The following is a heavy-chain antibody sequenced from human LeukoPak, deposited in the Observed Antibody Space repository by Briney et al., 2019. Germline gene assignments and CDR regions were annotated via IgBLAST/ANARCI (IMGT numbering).Heavy chain of an antibody. CDR3: ARRSSGRPVDY. V-gene: IGHV4-59*01. Sequence: SETLSLTCTVSGGSISGYYWSWIRQPPGKRLEWIGYVYDSGSTTYNPSLKSRVTISVDTSKNQFSLKLSSVTAADTAVYYCARRSSGRPVDYWGQGTLVTVSS. D-gene: IGHD3-3*01. J-gene: IGHJ4*02. CDR2: VYDSGST. CDR1: GGSISGYY.